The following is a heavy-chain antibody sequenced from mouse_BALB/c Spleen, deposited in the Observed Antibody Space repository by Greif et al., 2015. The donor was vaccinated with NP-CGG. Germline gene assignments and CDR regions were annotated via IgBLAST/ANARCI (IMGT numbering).Heavy chain of an antibody. Sequence: QVQLQQPGAELVRPGSSVKISCKASGYAFSSYWMNWVKQRPGQGLEWIGQIYPGDGDTNYNGKFKGKATLTADKSSSTAYMQLSSITSEAFAVYFCARDDYGTRYIDVWGAGTTVTVAS. J-gene: IGHJ1*01. D-gene: IGHD1-1*01. CDR1: GYAFSSYW. V-gene: IGHV1-80*01. CDR3: ARDDYGTRYIDV. CDR2: IYPGDGDT.